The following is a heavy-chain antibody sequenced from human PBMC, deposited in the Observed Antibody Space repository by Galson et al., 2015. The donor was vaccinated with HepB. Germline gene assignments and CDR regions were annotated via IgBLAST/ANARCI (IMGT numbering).Heavy chain of an antibody. J-gene: IGHJ4*02. CDR2: IVVGSGNT. CDR1: GFTYTSSA. V-gene: IGHV1-58*01. CDR3: AAAVGSGDGWLQLWYFDY. Sequence: SVKVSCKASGFTYTSSAVQWVRQARGQRLEWIGWIVVGSGNTNYAQKFQERVTITRDMSTSTAYMELSSLRSEDTAVYYCAAAVGSGDGWLQLWYFDYWGQGTLVTVSS. D-gene: IGHD5-24*01.